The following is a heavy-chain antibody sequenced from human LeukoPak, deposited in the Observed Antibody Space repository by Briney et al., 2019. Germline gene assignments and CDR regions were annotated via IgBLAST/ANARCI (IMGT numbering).Heavy chain of an antibody. V-gene: IGHV1-2*02. CDR3: ARAPGTMAARDY. CDR1: GYTFTGYY. J-gene: IGHJ4*02. CDR2: INPNSGGT. D-gene: IGHD6-13*01. Sequence: ASVKVSCKASGYTFTGYYMHWVRQAPGQGLEWMGWINPNSGGTNYAQKFQGRVTMTRDTSISTAYMELSRLRSDDTAVYYCARAPGTMAARDYWGQGTLVTVSS.